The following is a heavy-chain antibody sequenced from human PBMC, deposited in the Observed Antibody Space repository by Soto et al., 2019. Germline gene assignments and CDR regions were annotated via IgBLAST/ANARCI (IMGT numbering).Heavy chain of an antibody. CDR3: AREGGYCNGGGCRYFDY. CDR2: INTASYI. J-gene: IGHJ4*02. V-gene: IGHV3-21*01. Sequence: EVLLVESGGGLVKPGGSLRLSCAASGFTFSTYSMNWVRQAPGKGLEWVSSINTASYIYYADSVKGRFTISRDDAKNSLYLKMKSLRDEDTAVYYCAREGGYCNGGGCRYFDYWGQGTLVTVSS. CDR1: GFTFSTYS. D-gene: IGHD2-15*01.